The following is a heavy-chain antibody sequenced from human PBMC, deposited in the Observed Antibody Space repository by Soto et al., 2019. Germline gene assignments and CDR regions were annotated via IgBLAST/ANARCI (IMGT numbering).Heavy chain of an antibody. J-gene: IGHJ4*02. CDR2: ISYDGSNK. D-gene: IGHD5-12*01. CDR3: AKDYSGYDTYDY. V-gene: IGHV3-30*18. Sequence: GGSLRLSCAASGFTFSSYGMHWVRQAPGKGLEWVAVISYDGSNKYYADSVKGRFTISRDNSKNTLYLQMNSLRAEDTAVYYCAKDYSGYDTYDYWGQGTLVTVSS. CDR1: GFTFSSYG.